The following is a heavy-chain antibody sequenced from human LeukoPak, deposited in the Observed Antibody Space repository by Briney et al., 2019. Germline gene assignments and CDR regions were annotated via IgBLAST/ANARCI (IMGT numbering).Heavy chain of an antibody. J-gene: IGHJ4*02. D-gene: IGHD1-7*01. V-gene: IGHV3-21*01. CDR3: AREPHGNYHTPGDY. CDR1: GFTFSSYS. Sequence: PGGSLRLSCAASGFTFSSYSVNWVRQAPGKGLEWVSTISLSSTYIYYADSVRGRFTISRDNAKNSLFLQMNSLRSEDTAVYYCAREPHGNYHTPGDYWGQGTLVSVSS. CDR2: ISLSSTYI.